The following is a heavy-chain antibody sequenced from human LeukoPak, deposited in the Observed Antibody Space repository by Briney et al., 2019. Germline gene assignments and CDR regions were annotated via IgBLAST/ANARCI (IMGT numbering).Heavy chain of an antibody. CDR2: ISGSGGGST. CDR1: GFTFRRYG. D-gene: IGHD5-12*01. CDR3: AKAGGYSGYDSYFDY. V-gene: IGHV3-23*01. Sequence: PGGTLRLSCAASGFTFRRYGMGWVRQAPGKGLEWVSAISGSGGGSTYYADSVKGRFTISRDNSKNTLYLQMNSLRAEDTAVYYCAKAGGYSGYDSYFDYWGQGTLVTVSS. J-gene: IGHJ4*02.